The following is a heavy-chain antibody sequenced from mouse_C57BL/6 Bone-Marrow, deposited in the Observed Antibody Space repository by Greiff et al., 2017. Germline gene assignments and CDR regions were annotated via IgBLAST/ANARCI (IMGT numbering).Heavy chain of an antibody. D-gene: IGHD1-1*01. CDR2: ISSGGGYT. Sequence: EVQLQESGGDLVKPGGSLKLSCEASGFTFSSYGMSWVRQTPDKRLEWVATISSGGGYTNYTDSVKGRFTISREKAKNTLYLQVSNRNSQYTSMYYCAIHRPITTVLSPPFAYWGQGTLVTVSA. CDR1: GFTFSSYG. J-gene: IGHJ3*01. CDR3: AIHRPITTVLSPPFAY. V-gene: IGHV5-6*01.